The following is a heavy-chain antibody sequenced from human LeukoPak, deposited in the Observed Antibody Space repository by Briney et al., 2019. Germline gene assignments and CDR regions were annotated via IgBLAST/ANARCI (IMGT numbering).Heavy chain of an antibody. J-gene: IGHJ5*02. CDR2: VYYSGIT. CDR3: ARSPYLTRVGFDP. V-gene: IGHV4-39*07. CDR1: GGSTGYSGHY. Sequence: SETLSLNCTVSGGSTGYSGHYWAWIRQPPGKGLEWIGSVYYSGITHYNPSLKSRPTISVATSKNQFSLRLSSVTAADTAIYYCARSPYLTRVGFDPWGQGTLVSVSS.